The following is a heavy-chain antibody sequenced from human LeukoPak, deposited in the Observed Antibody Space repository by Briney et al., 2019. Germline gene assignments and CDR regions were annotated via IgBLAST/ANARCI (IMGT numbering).Heavy chain of an antibody. CDR1: GGSISSSNW. Sequence: PSGTLSLTCAVSGGSISSSNWWSWVRQPPGKGLEWIGEIYHSGSTNYNPSLKSRVTISVDKSKNQFSLKLSSVTAADTAVYYCASRYCSGGSCSSRDAFDIWGQGTMVTVSS. J-gene: IGHJ3*02. CDR2: IYHSGST. V-gene: IGHV4-4*02. CDR3: ASRYCSGGSCSSRDAFDI. D-gene: IGHD2-15*01.